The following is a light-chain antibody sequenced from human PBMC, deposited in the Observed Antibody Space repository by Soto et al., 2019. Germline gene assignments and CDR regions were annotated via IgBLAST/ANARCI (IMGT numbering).Light chain of an antibody. CDR1: QNIGNS. V-gene: IGKV3-15*01. CDR3: QYLGA. CDR2: GAF. J-gene: IGKJ2*01. Sequence: EMDMTQSPATLSVSPGEGATLSCRAAQNIGNSLGWYQQRPGQAPRLLIYGAFHRATGIPARFSGSGSGTEFTLTINSLQPEDSATYYCQYLGAFGQGTKVEIK.